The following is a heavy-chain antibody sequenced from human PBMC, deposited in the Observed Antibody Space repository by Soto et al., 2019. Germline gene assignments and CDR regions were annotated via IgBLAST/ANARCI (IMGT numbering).Heavy chain of an antibody. D-gene: IGHD4-17*01. J-gene: IGHJ6*02. Sequence: EVQLVESGGGLVKPGGSLRLSCAASGFTFSSYSMNWVRQAPGKGLEWVSSISSRTNYMYYADSVKGRFTISRDDAKNSLYLPMNSLRAEDTAVYYCARMGSVTTFSWSDYYSGMDVWGQGTTVTVSS. CDR2: ISSRTNYM. CDR1: GFTFSSYS. V-gene: IGHV3-21*01. CDR3: ARMGSVTTFSWSDYYSGMDV.